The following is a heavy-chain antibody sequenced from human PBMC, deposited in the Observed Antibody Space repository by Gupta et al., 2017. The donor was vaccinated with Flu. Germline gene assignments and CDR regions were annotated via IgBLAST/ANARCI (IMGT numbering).Heavy chain of an antibody. CDR1: GGPISGSY. CDR3: ARAPDGDNCFDY. D-gene: IGHD3-10*01. Sequence: QVQLQESGPGLVRPSETLYLTCTVSGGPISGSYWSWIRQSAGKGLAWIGRIRDTGDTTYNPSLRSRVTLSLDTSKNQFSLKLNSVTAADTALYYCARAPDGDNCFDYWGQGTQVTASS. V-gene: IGHV4-4*07. CDR2: IRDTGDT. J-gene: IGHJ4*02.